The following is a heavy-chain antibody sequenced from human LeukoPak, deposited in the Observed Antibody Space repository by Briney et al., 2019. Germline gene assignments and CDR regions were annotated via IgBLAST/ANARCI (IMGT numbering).Heavy chain of an antibody. CDR3: ARDRIPYCSGGSCSYFDY. J-gene: IGHJ4*02. V-gene: IGHV3-48*01. CDR2: ISSSSSTI. D-gene: IGHD2-15*01. CDR1: GFTFSSYS. Sequence: TGGSLRLSCAASGFTFSSYSMNWVRQAPGKGLEWVSYISSSSSTIYYADSVKGRFTISRDNAKNSLYLQMNSLRAEDTAVYYCARDRIPYCSGGSCSYFDYWGQGTLVTFSS.